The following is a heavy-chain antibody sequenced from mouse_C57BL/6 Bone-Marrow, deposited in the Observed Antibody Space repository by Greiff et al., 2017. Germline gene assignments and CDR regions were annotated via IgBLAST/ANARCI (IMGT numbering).Heavy chain of an antibody. CDR1: GYTFTDYY. Sequence: EVQLQQSGPELVKPGASVKISCKASGYTFTDYYMNWVKQSHGKSLEWIGDINPNNGGTSYNQKFKGKATLTVDKSSSTAYMALRSLTSEDSAVYYCARWGYDYDPYYFDYWGQGTTLTVSS. D-gene: IGHD2-4*01. CDR2: INPNNGGT. V-gene: IGHV1-26*01. J-gene: IGHJ2*01. CDR3: ARWGYDYDPYYFDY.